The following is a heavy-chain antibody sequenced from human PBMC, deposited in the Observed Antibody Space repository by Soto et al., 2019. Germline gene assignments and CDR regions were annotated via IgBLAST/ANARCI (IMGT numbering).Heavy chain of an antibody. CDR1: GGFISRSNW. Sequence: QVQLQESGPGLVKPSGTLSLTCAVSGGFISRSNWWSWVRQHPGKGLEWIGEIYHSGSSNYNPSHKSRVTISVYKSKSQFSLKLNSVTAADTAVYYCARAPGGSGRGYLDYWGQGALVTVSS. V-gene: IGHV4-4*02. CDR2: IYHSGSS. J-gene: IGHJ4*02. CDR3: ARAPGGSGRGYLDY. D-gene: IGHD3-10*01.